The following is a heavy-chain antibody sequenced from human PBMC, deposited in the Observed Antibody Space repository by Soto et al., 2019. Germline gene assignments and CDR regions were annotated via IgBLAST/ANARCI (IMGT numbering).Heavy chain of an antibody. CDR1: GYTFINYA. V-gene: IGHV1-3*01. CDR3: ARSEINYSRFDS. CDR2: INAGNGNT. J-gene: IGHJ4*02. Sequence: QVQLVQSGAEVKKPGASVTVSCKASGYTFINYALHWVRQAPGQRLDWIGRINAGNGNTKYSQKFQGRVTITRDTSASTAYMELSSLRAEDTAIYYCARSEINYSRFDSWGQGTLVTVSS. D-gene: IGHD2-21*01.